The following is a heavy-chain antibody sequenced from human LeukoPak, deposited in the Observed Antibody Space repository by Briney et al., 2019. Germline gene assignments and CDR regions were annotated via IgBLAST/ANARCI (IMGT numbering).Heavy chain of an antibody. V-gene: IGHV4-34*01. CDR3: ARGGGSYGDFDY. D-gene: IGHD1-26*01. Sequence: SETLSLTCAVYGGSFSGYYWSWIRQPPGKGLEWIGEINHSGSTNYNPSLKSRVTISVDTSKNQFSLKLSSVTAADTAVYYCARGGGSYGDFDYWGQGTLVTVSS. J-gene: IGHJ4*02. CDR1: GGSFSGYY. CDR2: INHSGST.